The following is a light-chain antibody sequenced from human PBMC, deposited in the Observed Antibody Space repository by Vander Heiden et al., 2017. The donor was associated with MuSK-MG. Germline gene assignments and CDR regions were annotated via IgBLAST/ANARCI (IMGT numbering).Light chain of an antibody. CDR2: GAS. V-gene: IGKV3-15*01. Sequence: IVMTQSPATLSVSPGERVTLSCRASQSVRRNLAWYQQKPGQAPRLLIYGASTRATGVSARFSGSGFGTEFTLTISSLQSEDFAVYYCQQYDNWPPYTFGQGTKLEIK. CDR1: QSVRRN. J-gene: IGKJ2*01. CDR3: QQYDNWPPYT.